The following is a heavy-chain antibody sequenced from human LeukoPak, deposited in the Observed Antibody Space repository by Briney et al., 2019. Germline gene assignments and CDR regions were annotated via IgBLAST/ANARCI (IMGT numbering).Heavy chain of an antibody. J-gene: IGHJ3*02. D-gene: IGHD6-19*01. Sequence: GGSLRLSCAASGFTFSSYSMNWVRQAPGKGLEWVSSISSSSSYIYYADSVKGRFTISRDNAKNSLYLQMNSLRAEDTAVYYCARDLPSAVEQWLVSDAFDIWGQGTMVTVSS. CDR2: ISSSSSYI. CDR1: GFTFSSYS. CDR3: ARDLPSAVEQWLVSDAFDI. V-gene: IGHV3-21*01.